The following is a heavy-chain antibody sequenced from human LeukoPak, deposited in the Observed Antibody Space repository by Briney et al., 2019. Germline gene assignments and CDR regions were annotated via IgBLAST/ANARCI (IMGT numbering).Heavy chain of an antibody. CDR2: IYYSGST. CDR3: ARTRRYCSSTSCYAALNFDY. CDR1: GGSISSSSYY. J-gene: IGHJ4*02. D-gene: IGHD2-2*01. Sequence: SETLSLTCTVSGGSISSSSYYWGWIRQPPGKGLEWIGSIYYSGSTYYNPSLKSRVTISVGTSKNQFSLKLSSVTAADTAVYYCARTRRYCSSTSCYAALNFDYWGQGTLVTVSS. V-gene: IGHV4-39*01.